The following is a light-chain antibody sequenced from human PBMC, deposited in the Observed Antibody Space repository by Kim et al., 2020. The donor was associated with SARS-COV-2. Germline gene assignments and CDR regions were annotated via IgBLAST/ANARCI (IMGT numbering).Light chain of an antibody. CDR3: AAWDDSLSGVV. CDR1: SSNIGRNY. CDR2: SNN. V-gene: IGLV1-47*02. J-gene: IGLJ2*01. Sequence: GQRVSISCSGSSSNIGRNYVYWYQQRPGTAPKLLIYSNNQRPSGVPDRFSGSKSGTSASLAISGLRSEDEADYYCAAWDDSLSGVVFGGGTQLTVL.